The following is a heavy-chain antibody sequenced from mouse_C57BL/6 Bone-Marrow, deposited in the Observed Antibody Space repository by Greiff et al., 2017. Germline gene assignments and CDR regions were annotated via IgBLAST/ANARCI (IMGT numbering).Heavy chain of an antibody. CDR2: INPGSGGT. CDR1: GYAFTNYL. V-gene: IGHV1-54*01. Sequence: QVQLKESGAELVRPGTSVKVSCKASGYAFTNYLIEWVQQRPGQGLEWIGVINPGSGGTNYNEKFKGKATLTADKSSSTAYMQLISLTTEDSAVYFGARSDPSCYDYDYFDYWGQGTTLTVSS. CDR3: ARSDPSCYDYDYFDY. J-gene: IGHJ2*01. D-gene: IGHD2-4*01.